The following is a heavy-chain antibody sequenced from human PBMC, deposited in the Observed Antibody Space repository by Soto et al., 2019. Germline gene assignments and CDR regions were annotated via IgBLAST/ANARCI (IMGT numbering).Heavy chain of an antibody. CDR2: ISSSSTST. J-gene: IGHJ4*02. Sequence: EVQLVESGGGLVQPGGSLRLSCSGSGFTFSTFTMNWVRQAXXXXXEXVSFISSSSTSTYYADSVKGRFTISRDDAKNSLYLQMNSXXAXXTAIYYCARDRDTAMVPYFDYWGQGTLVTVSS. V-gene: IGHV3-48*01. CDR3: ARDRDTAMVPYFDY. CDR1: GFTFSTFT. D-gene: IGHD5-18*01.